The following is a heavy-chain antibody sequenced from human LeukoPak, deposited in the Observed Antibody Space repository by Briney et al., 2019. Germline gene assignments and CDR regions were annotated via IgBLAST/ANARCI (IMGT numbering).Heavy chain of an antibody. CDR3: ARGTAAAKIDP. D-gene: IGHD6-13*01. J-gene: IGHJ5*02. CDR1: GGSFSGYY. CDR2: INHSGST. V-gene: IGHV4-34*01. Sequence: SETLSLTCAVYGGSFSGYYWSWIRQPPGKGLEWIGEINHSGSTNYNPPLKSRVTISVDTSKNQFSLKLSSVTAADTAVYYCARGTAAAKIDPWSQGTLVTVSS.